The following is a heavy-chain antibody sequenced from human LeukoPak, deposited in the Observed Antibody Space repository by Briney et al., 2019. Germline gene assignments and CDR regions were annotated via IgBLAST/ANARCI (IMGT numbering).Heavy chain of an antibody. J-gene: IGHJ4*02. CDR1: GFTFSSYG. Sequence: GGSLRLSCAASGFTFSSYGMHWVRQAPGKGLEWVAVIWYDGSNKYYADSVKGRFTISRDNSKNTLYLQMNSLRAEDTAVYYCAKGGYDYVEMGYFDYWGQGTLVTVSS. CDR2: IWYDGSNK. V-gene: IGHV3-33*06. CDR3: AKGGYDYVEMGYFDY. D-gene: IGHD5-12*01.